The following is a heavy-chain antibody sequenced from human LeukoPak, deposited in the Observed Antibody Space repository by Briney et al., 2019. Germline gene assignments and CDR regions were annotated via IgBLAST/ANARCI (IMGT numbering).Heavy chain of an antibody. J-gene: IGHJ3*02. CDR2: IRYDGSNK. Sequence: GGSLRLSCAASGFTLSSYGMHWVRQAPGKGLEWVAFIRYDGSNKYYADSVKGRFTISRDNSKNTLYLQMNSLRAEDTAVYYCAKVQWAARGAFDIWGQGTMVTVSS. CDR3: AKVQWAARGAFDI. V-gene: IGHV3-30*02. D-gene: IGHD6-6*01. CDR1: GFTLSSYG.